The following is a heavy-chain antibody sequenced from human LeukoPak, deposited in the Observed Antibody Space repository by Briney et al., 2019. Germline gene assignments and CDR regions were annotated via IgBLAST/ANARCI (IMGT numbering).Heavy chain of an antibody. CDR1: GFTFSSYG. CDR3: AKDLALRYFDWLSSDAFDI. CDR2: ISYDGSNK. V-gene: IGHV3-30*18. J-gene: IGHJ3*02. D-gene: IGHD3-9*01. Sequence: PGSTLRLSCAASGFTFSSYGMHWVRQAPGKGLEWVGVISYDGSNKYYADSVKGRFTISRDNSKNTLYLQMNSLRAEDTAVYYCAKDLALRYFDWLSSDAFDIWGQGTMVTVSS.